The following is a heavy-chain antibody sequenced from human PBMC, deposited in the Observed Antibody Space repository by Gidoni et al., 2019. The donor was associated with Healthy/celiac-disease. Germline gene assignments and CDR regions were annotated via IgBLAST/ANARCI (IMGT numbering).Heavy chain of an antibody. Sequence: QVQLVQSGAAVKKPGASVKVSCKASGYTFTSYGIRWVRPAPGQGLEWMGWISAYNGNTNYAQKLQGRVTMTTDTSTSTAYMELRSLRSDDTAVYYCARDDPLEQQLVFGYWGQGTLVTVSS. V-gene: IGHV1-18*04. D-gene: IGHD6-13*01. J-gene: IGHJ4*02. CDR2: ISAYNGNT. CDR3: ARDDPLEQQLVFGY. CDR1: GYTFTSYG.